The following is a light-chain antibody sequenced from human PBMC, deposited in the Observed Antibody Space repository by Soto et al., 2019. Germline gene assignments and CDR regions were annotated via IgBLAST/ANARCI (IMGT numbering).Light chain of an antibody. Sequence: EFVLTQSPGTLSLSPGERVTLSCRASQTVTNDYLAWYQQKDGQAPRLLIYDASTRATGVPDRFSGSGSGTDFTLTISSLEPEDFAVYYCQQRSNWPPITFGQGTRLEIK. CDR2: DAS. CDR1: QTVTNDY. J-gene: IGKJ5*01. CDR3: QQRSNWPPIT. V-gene: IGKV3D-20*02.